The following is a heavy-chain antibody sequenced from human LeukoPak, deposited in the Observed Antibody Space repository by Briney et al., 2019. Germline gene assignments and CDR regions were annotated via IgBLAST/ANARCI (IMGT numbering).Heavy chain of an antibody. V-gene: IGHV4-39*01. D-gene: IGHD6-13*01. Sequence: SETLSLTCTVSGGSISSSSYYWGWIRQPPGKGLEWTGSIYYSGSTYYNPSLKSRVTISVDTSKNQFSLKLSSVTAADTAVYYCARRLAGTEDYWGQGTLVTVSS. CDR1: GGSISSSSYY. J-gene: IGHJ4*02. CDR3: ARRLAGTEDY. CDR2: IYYSGST.